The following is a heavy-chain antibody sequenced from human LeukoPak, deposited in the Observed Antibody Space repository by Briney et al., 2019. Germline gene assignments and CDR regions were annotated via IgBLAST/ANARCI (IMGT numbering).Heavy chain of an antibody. Sequence: PGGSLRLSCAASGFTFSSYGMHWVRQAPGKGLEWVAFIRYDGSNKYYADSVKGRFTISRDNSKNTLYLQMNSLRAEDTAVYYCAKSNYRSISAFDYWGQGTLVTVSS. D-gene: IGHD4-11*01. CDR1: GFTFSSYG. V-gene: IGHV3-30*02. CDR2: IRYDGSNK. CDR3: AKSNYRSISAFDY. J-gene: IGHJ4*02.